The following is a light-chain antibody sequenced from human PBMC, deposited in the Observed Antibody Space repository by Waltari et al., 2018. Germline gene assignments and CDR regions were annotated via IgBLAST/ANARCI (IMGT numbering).Light chain of an antibody. CDR3: QQYDNYWT. CDR2: KAS. Sequence: IQMTQSPSTLSSSVGDRVTITCRASQCISNLLAWYQQKPGKAHKLLIYKASNLESGVPSRFSGSGSGTEFTLTISSLQPDDFATYYCQQYDNYWTFGQGTKVEI. J-gene: IGKJ1*01. CDR1: QCISNL. V-gene: IGKV1-5*03.